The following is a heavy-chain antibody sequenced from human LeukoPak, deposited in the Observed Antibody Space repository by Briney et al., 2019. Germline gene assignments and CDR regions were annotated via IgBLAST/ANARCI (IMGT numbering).Heavy chain of an antibody. Sequence: GGSLRLSCAASGFTFGDTWVNWVRQVPGQGLERVANIKQDGSEKFYVASVKGRFTISRDNGKSSLYLQMNSLRAEDTALYYCATSYDMGWLIGYWGQGTLVTVSS. CDR3: ATSYDMGWLIGY. V-gene: IGHV3-7*03. D-gene: IGHD3/OR15-3a*01. CDR1: GFTFGDTW. J-gene: IGHJ4*02. CDR2: IKQDGSEK.